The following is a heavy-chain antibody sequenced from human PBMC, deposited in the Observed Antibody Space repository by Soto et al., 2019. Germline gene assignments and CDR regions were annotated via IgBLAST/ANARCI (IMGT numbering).Heavy chain of an antibody. CDR1: GYTFTSYA. CDR3: ARDLSFVVRGGGFDP. CDR2: INAGNGNT. V-gene: IGHV1-3*01. Sequence: ASVKVSCKASGYTFTSYAMHWVRQAPGQRLEWMGWINAGNGNTKYSQKFQGRVTITRNTSASTAYMELSNLRSEDTAVYSCARDLSFVVRGGGFDPWGQGTLVTVSS. D-gene: IGHD3-10*01. J-gene: IGHJ5*02.